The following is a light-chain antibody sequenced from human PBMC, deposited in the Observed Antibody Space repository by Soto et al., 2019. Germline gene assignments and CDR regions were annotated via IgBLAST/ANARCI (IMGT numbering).Light chain of an antibody. Sequence: QSVLTQPASVSGSPGQSITISCTGTSSDVGRYNYVSWYQQHPGKAPKVIIFEVTNRPSGVSNRFSGSKSGNTASLTISGLHAADEADYYCTSYTSSSTRVFGTGTKVTVL. J-gene: IGLJ1*01. CDR2: EVT. CDR3: TSYTSSSTRV. V-gene: IGLV2-14*01. CDR1: SSDVGRYNY.